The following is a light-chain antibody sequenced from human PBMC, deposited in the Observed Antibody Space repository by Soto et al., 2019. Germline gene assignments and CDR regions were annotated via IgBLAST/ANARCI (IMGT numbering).Light chain of an antibody. CDR2: DNN. CDR1: SSNIGNNY. Sequence: QSVLTQPPSVSAAPGRKVTISCSGSSSNIGNNYVSWYQQLPGTAPKLLIYDNNQRPSGIPDRFSGSKSGTSATLGITGLQTGDEADYYCGTWDSSLSAGVFGGGTKL. CDR3: GTWDSSLSAGV. V-gene: IGLV1-51*01. J-gene: IGLJ2*01.